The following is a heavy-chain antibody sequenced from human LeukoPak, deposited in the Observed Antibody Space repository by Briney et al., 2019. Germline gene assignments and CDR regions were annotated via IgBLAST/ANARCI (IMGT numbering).Heavy chain of an antibody. D-gene: IGHD1-1*01. CDR1: GFTFSTYS. CDR2: IDSRSGTI. V-gene: IGHV3-48*02. J-gene: IGHJ4*02. Sequence: GGSLRLSCAASGFTFSTYSMNWVRQAPGKGLEWVSYIDSRSGTIYYADSVKGRFTITRDNANKSLYLQVNSLRDEDTAVYYCARGSATGLAYWGQGTLVTVSS. CDR3: ARGSATGLAY.